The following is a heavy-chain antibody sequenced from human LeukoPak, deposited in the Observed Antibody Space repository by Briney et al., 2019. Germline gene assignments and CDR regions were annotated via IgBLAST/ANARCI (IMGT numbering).Heavy chain of an antibody. CDR1: GFTFSSYG. J-gene: IGHJ4*02. V-gene: IGHV3-30*02. D-gene: IGHD7-27*01. CDR2: IRYDGSSK. CDR3: STCWGFAGDY. Sequence: GGSLRLSCAASGFTFSSYGMHWVRQPPGKGLEWVAFIRYDGSSKYYADSVKGRFTISKDNSKNTLYLQMNSLRAEDTAVYYCSTCWGFAGDYGGQGILVTVSS.